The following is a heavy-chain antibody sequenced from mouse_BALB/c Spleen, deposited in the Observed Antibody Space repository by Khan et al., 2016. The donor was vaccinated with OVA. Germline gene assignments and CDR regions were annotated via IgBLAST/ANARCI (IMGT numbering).Heavy chain of an antibody. V-gene: IGHV2-9*02. CDR2: IWAGGST. Sequence: QVQLKESGPGLVAPSQSLSITCTVSGFSLTSYGVHWVRQPPGKGLEWLGVIWAGGSTTYNSALLSRLSIRTNNSQTHAFLKMNSRQTDDTAMYYCARETTVESYWYFDVWGAGTTVTVSS. CDR1: GFSLTSYG. J-gene: IGHJ1*01. D-gene: IGHD1-1*01. CDR3: ARETTVESYWYFDV.